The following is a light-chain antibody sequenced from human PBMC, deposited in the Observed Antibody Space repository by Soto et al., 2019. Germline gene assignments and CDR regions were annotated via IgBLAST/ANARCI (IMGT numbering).Light chain of an antibody. CDR1: QSVSSY. Sequence: EIVLTQSPATLSLSPGETATLSCRASQSVSSYLAWFQQKSGQAPRLLIYDTFKRATGIPARFSGSGSGTDFTLTISSLEPEDFAVYYCQQRSNWPFFTFGQGTRLEIK. J-gene: IGKJ5*01. CDR3: QQRSNWPFFT. V-gene: IGKV3-11*01. CDR2: DTF.